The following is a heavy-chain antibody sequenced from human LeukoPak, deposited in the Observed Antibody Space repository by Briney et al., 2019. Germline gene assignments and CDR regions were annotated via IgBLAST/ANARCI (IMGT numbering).Heavy chain of an antibody. CDR2: INTNTGNP. V-gene: IGHV7-4-1*02. J-gene: IGHJ1*01. D-gene: IGHD2-15*01. CDR1: GHTFTRYA. Sequence: GASVKVSCKASGHTFTRYAMNWVRQAPGQGLEWMGWINTNTGNPTYAQGFTGRFVFSLDTSVSTAYLQISSLKAEDTAVYYCARVGPKYCSGGSCLEGYFQHWGQGTLVTVSS. CDR3: ARVGPKYCSGGSCLEGYFQH.